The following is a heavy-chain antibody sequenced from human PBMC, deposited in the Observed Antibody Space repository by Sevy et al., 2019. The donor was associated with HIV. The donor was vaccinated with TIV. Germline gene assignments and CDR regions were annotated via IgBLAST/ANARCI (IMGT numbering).Heavy chain of an antibody. J-gene: IGHJ4*02. CDR2: IFHSGNT. V-gene: IGHV4-4*02. CDR1: GDSIDSSYW. Sequence: SETLSLTCVVSGDSIDSSYWWTWVRQSPGKGLEWIGEIFHSGNTDYSPSLKSRVTISVDKSKNHFSLKLTSVTAADTAVYYRATASPDSSRWDPYFDNWGQGTLVTVSS. CDR3: ATASPDSSRWDPYFDN. D-gene: IGHD6-13*01.